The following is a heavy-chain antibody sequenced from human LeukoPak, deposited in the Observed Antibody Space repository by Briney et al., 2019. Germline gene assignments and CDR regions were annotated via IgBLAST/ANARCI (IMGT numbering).Heavy chain of an antibody. J-gene: IGHJ3*02. CDR2: ISYDGSNK. CDR3: ALAWGYYALDI. CDR1: GFTFSSYG. V-gene: IGHV3-30*03. D-gene: IGHD2-15*01. Sequence: GGSLRLSCAASGFTFSSYGMHWVRQAPGKGLEWVAVISYDGSNKYYADSVKGRFTISRDNSKNTLYLQMNSLRAEDTAVYYCALAWGYYALDIWGQGTTVTVSS.